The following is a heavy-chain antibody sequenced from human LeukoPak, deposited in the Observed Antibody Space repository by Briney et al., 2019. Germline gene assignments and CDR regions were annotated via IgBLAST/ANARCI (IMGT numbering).Heavy chain of an antibody. CDR1: GGSISSGSYY. J-gene: IGHJ5*02. CDR3: ARGYSSSWYRNWFDP. Sequence: SQTLSLTCTVSGGSISSGSYYWSWIRQPAGTGLEWIGRIYTSGSTNYNPSLKSRVTISVDTSKNQFSLKLSSVTAADTAVYYCARGYSSSWYRNWFDPWGQGTLVTVSS. D-gene: IGHD6-13*01. V-gene: IGHV4-61*02. CDR2: IYTSGST.